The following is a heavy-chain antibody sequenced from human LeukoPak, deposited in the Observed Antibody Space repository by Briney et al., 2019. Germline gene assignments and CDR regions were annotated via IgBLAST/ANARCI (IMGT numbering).Heavy chain of an antibody. D-gene: IGHD3-3*01. CDR1: AFIFGGHW. J-gene: IGHJ4*02. Sequence: GVSLRLSCEGSAFIFGGHWMNWVRQTPGKGLEWVSVISGNGGSTNYADSVKGRFTISRDNSKNTLYLQMNSLRAEDTAVYYCSKARIITIFGVVQTYYFDYWGQGTLVTVSS. V-gene: IGHV3-23*01. CDR3: SKARIITIFGVVQTYYFDY. CDR2: ISGNGGST.